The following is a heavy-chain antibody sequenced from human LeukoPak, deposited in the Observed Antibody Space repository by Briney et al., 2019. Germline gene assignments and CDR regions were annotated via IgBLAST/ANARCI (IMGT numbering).Heavy chain of an antibody. D-gene: IGHD2-2*01. J-gene: IGHJ4*02. CDR1: GGSISSSSYY. V-gene: IGHV4-39*07. CDR2: IYYSGST. Sequence: SETLSLTCTVSGGSISSSSYYWGWIRQPPGKGLEWIGSIYYSGSTYYNPSLKSRVTISVDKSKNQFSLKLSSVTAADTAVYYCASPSTSWTSGLGYWGQGTLVTVSS. CDR3: ASPSTSWTSGLGY.